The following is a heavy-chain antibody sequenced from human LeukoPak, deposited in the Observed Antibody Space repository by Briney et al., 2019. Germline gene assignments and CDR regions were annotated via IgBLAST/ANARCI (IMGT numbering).Heavy chain of an antibody. CDR2: INPILTKT. V-gene: IGHV1-69*04. J-gene: IGHJ4*02. Sequence: SLKVSCKASGRTFSRYAISWVRQAPGQGLEWMGRINPILTKTIYAQKFQGRATITADRSTNTAYMELTSLRSEDTAIYFCALESHPVTAMVKLDFWGLGTLVTVSS. CDR1: GRTFSRYA. CDR3: ALESHPVTAMVKLDF. D-gene: IGHD5-18*01.